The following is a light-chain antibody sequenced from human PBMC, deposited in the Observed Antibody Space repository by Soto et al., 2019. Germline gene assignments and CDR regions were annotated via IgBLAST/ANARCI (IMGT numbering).Light chain of an antibody. J-gene: IGKJ5*01. CDR2: AAS. V-gene: IGKV1-17*01. CDR3: LQHNNYPPLT. CDR1: QGIRND. Sequence: DIQMTQSPSSLSASVGDRVTITCRASQGIRNDLAWYQQKPGKAPKRLIYAASSLQSGGPSRFSGSGSGTEFTLSISSLQPEDFATYYCLQHNNYPPLTCGHGTRLEIK.